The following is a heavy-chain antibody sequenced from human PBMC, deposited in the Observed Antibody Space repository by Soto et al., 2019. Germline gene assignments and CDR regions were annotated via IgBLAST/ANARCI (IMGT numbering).Heavy chain of an antibody. CDR3: ARSYYGSGSYYNGNFDY. J-gene: IGHJ4*02. CDR1: GGSISSYY. CDR2: IYYSGST. Sequence: SETLSLTCTVSGGSISSYYWSWIRQPPGKGLEWIGYIYYSGSTNYNPSLKSRVTISVDTSKNQFSLKLSSVTAADTAVYYCARSYYGSGSYYNGNFDYWGQGTLVTVSS. D-gene: IGHD3-10*01. V-gene: IGHV4-59*01.